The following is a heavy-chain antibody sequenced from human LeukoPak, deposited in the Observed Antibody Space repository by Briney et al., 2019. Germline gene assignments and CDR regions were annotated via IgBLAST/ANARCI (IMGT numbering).Heavy chain of an antibody. Sequence: GGSLRLSCAASGFTFRSYWMSWVRQAPGKGLEWVGNIKDDGSAKYYVDSVKGRFTISRDNAKNSLYLQMDNLRAEDTAVYYCARDSPGCGAYESWGQGTRVTVSS. J-gene: IGHJ1*01. CDR2: IKDDGSAK. D-gene: IGHD2-21*01. CDR3: ARDSPGCGAYES. V-gene: IGHV3-7*01. CDR1: GFTFRSYW.